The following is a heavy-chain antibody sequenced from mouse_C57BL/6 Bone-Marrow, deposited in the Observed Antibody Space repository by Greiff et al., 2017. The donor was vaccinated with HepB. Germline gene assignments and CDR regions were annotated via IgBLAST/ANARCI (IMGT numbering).Heavy chain of an antibody. CDR1: GFTFSDYG. Sequence: EVHLVESGGGLVQPGGSLKLSCAASGFTFSDYGMAWVRQAPRKGPEWVAFISNLAYSIYYADTVTGRFTISRENAKNTLYLEMSSLRSEDTAMYYCARGYGDWYFDVWGTGTTVTVSS. CDR3: ARGYGDWYFDV. V-gene: IGHV5-15*01. CDR2: ISNLAYSI. J-gene: IGHJ1*03. D-gene: IGHD2-14*01.